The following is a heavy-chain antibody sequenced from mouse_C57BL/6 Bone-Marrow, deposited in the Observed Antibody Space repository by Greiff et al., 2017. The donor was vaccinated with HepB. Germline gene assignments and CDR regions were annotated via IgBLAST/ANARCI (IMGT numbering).Heavy chain of an antibody. V-gene: IGHV1-64*01. D-gene: IGHD1-1*01. J-gene: IGHJ3*01. CDR2: IHPNSGST. Sequence: QVQLQQPGAELVKPGASVKVSCKASGYTFTSYWMHWVKQRPGQGLEWIGMIHPNSGSTNYNEKFKSKATLTVDKSSSTAYMQLSSLTSEDSAVYYCASYYYGSSYEAYWGQGTLVTVSA. CDR3: ASYYYGSSYEAY. CDR1: GYTFTSYW.